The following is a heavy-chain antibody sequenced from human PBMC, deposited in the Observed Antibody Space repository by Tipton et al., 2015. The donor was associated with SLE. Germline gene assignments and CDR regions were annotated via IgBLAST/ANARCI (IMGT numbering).Heavy chain of an antibody. Sequence: TLSLTCTVSGASVSSTDYYWSWIRQPAGKGLEWIGRIYSSGTTNYNPSLKSRVTISMDTSRNQFSLKLSSVTAADTAVYYCVREGFSGWTTAFDIWGQGTMVTVSS. D-gene: IGHD6-19*01. CDR3: VREGFSGWTTAFDI. CDR1: GASVSSTDYY. CDR2: IYSSGTT. J-gene: IGHJ3*02. V-gene: IGHV4-61*02.